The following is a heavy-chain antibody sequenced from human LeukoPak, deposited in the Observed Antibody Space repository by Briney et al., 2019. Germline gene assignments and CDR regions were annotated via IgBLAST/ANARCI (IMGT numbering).Heavy chain of an antibody. Sequence: GGSLRLSCAASGFTFSSDVMSWVRQAPGKGLEWVSAISGSGGRTYYADSVKGRFTISRDNSKNTLYLQMNSLRAEDTAVYYCAKDLLRTVTYDAFDIWGQGTMVTVSS. V-gene: IGHV3-23*01. CDR1: GFTFSSDV. CDR3: AKDLLRTVTYDAFDI. CDR2: ISGSGGRT. J-gene: IGHJ3*02. D-gene: IGHD4-17*01.